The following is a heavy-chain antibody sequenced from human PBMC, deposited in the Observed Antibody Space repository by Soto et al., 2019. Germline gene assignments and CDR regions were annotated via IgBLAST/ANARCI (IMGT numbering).Heavy chain of an antibody. V-gene: IGHV3-23*01. J-gene: IGHJ4*02. Sequence: VGSLRLSCAASGFTFSSYAMSWVRQAPGKGLEWVSAISGSGGSTYYADSVKGRFTISRDNSKNTLYLQMNSLRAEDTAVYYCAKDSLQIFGVVIHDYWGQGTLVTVSS. CDR3: AKDSLQIFGVVIHDY. CDR1: GFTFSSYA. CDR2: ISGSGGST. D-gene: IGHD3-3*01.